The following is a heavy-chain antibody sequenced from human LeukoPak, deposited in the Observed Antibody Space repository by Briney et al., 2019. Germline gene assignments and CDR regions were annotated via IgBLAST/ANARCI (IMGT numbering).Heavy chain of an antibody. CDR1: GFTVRNNY. V-gene: IGHV3-53*05. Sequence: GGSLRLSCAASGFTVRNNYMSWVRQAPGKGLEWISVIYSGGGTSYADSVKGRFAISRDNSKNTLYLQMNSLSAEDTAVYYCARDVVWGQGALVTVSS. CDR3: ARDVV. J-gene: IGHJ4*02. D-gene: IGHD2-15*01. CDR2: IYSGGGT.